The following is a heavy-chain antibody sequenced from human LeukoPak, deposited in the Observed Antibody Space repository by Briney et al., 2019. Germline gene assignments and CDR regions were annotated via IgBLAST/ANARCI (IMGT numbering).Heavy chain of an antibody. CDR1: GYTFTGYY. D-gene: IGHD4-17*01. J-gene: IGHJ4*02. Sequence: AASVKVSCKASGYTFTGYYIHWVRQAPGQGLEWMGWIYPNSGGTSYAQKFQGRVTMTRDTSISTAYMDLRRLKFDDTAVYYCASSPGFGDYGLDHWGQGTLVTVSA. CDR3: ASSPGFGDYGLDH. V-gene: IGHV1-2*02. CDR2: IYPNSGGT.